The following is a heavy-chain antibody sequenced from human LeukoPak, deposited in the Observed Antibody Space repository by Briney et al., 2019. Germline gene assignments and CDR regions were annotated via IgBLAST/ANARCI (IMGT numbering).Heavy chain of an antibody. CDR1: GGSFSGYY. D-gene: IGHD6-19*01. J-gene: IGHJ4*02. CDR2: INHSGST. CDR3: ASRSIGVAGTEGNFDY. V-gene: IGHV4-34*01. Sequence: SETLSLTCAVYGGSFSGYYWSWIRQPPGKGLEWIGEINHSGSTNYNPSLKSRVTISVDTSQNQFSLKLSSVTAADTAVYYCASRSIGVAGTEGNFDYWGQGTLVTVSS.